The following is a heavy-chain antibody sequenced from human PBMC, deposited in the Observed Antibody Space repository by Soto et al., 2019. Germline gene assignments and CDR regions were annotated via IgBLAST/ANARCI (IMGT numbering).Heavy chain of an antibody. CDR2: INHSGST. V-gene: IGHV4-34*01. CDR1: GGSFSGYY. Sequence: TSETLSLTCAVYGGSFSGYYWSWIRQPPGKGLEWIGEINHSGSTNYNPSLKSRVTISVDTSKNQFSLKLSSATAADTAVYYCASRYYGSGSYTPSRDYWGQGTLVTVSS. J-gene: IGHJ4*02. D-gene: IGHD3-10*01. CDR3: ASRYYGSGSYTPSRDY.